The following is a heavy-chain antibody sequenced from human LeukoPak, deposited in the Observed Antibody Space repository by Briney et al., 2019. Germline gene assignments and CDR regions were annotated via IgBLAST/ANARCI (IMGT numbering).Heavy chain of an antibody. D-gene: IGHD4-11*01. CDR2: ISNYNAKT. Sequence: ASVKVSCKGSGFMFIDYGISWVRQAPGQGLEWMGWISNYNAKTHSAQQFQGRVTMTTDSSTSTVYMELRSLTSDDTALYYCARIDDYRGDYWGQGTLVTVSS. CDR3: ARIDDYRGDY. V-gene: IGHV1-18*01. J-gene: IGHJ4*02. CDR1: GFMFIDYG.